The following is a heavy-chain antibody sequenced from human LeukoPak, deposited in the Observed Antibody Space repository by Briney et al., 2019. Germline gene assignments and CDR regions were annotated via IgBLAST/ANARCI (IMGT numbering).Heavy chain of an antibody. Sequence: PSETLSLTCTVSGGSISTGTSYWGWIRQPPGKGLEWIGCIYYAGTTYHSPSLKSRVTMSVDTSNNQFSLRLSSVTAADTAVYYCAKLLHGYGDPGAFDIWGQGTMVTVSS. J-gene: IGHJ3*02. D-gene: IGHD4-17*01. V-gene: IGHV4-39*01. CDR2: IYYAGTT. CDR3: AKLLHGYGDPGAFDI. CDR1: GGSISTGTSY.